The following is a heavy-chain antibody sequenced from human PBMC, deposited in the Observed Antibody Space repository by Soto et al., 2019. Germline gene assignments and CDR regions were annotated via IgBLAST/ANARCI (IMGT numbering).Heavy chain of an antibody. D-gene: IGHD3-22*01. Sequence: GRSLRLSCAPSAFTFSDYSMDWVRRAPGKGLEWLSYISSDSGAIYYGNSMEDRFTTSRDNARNSLYLQMNSSRDEDAAVYSCARVPSGGDAYNDPCEPWGQGPLVTVYS. CDR2: ISSDSGAI. V-gene: IGHV3-48*02. J-gene: IGHJ5*02. CDR3: ARVPSGGDAYNDPCEP. CDR1: AFTFSDYS.